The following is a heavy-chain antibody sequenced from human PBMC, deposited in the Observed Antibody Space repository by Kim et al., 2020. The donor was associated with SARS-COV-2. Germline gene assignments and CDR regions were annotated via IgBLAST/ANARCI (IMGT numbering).Heavy chain of an antibody. CDR1: GFTVSSNY. Sequence: GGSLRLSCAASGFTVSSNYMSWLRQAPGKGLEWLSVIYSGHKTYYVESVKGRLTISRDNSKNTLYLQMSSLRVEDTAVYYCATNLAAAGVVWGQGTLVTV. J-gene: IGHJ4*02. CDR2: IYSGHKT. CDR3: ATNLAAAGVV. D-gene: IGHD6-13*01. V-gene: IGHV3-66*01.